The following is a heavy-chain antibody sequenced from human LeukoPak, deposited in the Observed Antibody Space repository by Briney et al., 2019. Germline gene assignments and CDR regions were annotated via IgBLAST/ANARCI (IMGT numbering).Heavy chain of an antibody. V-gene: IGHV4-59*08. J-gene: IGHJ4*02. D-gene: IGHD1-26*01. CDR1: GGSISSYY. Sequence: PSETLSLTCTVSGGSISSYYWSWIRQPPGKGLEWIGYIYYSGSTNYSPSLKSRVTMSVDTSKNQFSLKLNSVTAADTAVYYCASSSGSYGYWGQGTLVTVSS. CDR3: ASSSGSYGY. CDR2: IYYSGST.